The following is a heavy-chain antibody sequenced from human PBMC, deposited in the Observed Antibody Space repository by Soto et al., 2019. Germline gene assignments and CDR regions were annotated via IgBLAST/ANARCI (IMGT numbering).Heavy chain of an antibody. J-gene: IGHJ5*02. CDR2: IYATGTT. CDR3: VRDGTKTLRDWFDP. Sequence: SETLSLTCTVSGASISGFYWSWIRKSAGKGLEGIGRIYATGTTDYNPSLKSRVMMSVDTSKKQFSLKLRSVTAADTAVYYCVRDGTKTLRDWFDPWGQGISVTVSS. V-gene: IGHV4-4*07. D-gene: IGHD1-1*01. CDR1: GASISGFY.